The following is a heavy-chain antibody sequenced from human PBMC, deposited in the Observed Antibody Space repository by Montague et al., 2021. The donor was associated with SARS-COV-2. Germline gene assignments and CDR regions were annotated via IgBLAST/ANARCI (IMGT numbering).Heavy chain of an antibody. CDR1: GGSFSSYY. CDR2: INHSGSS. Sequence: SETLSLTCAVSGGSFSSYYWSWIRQPPGKGLEWIAEINHSGSSNYNPSLKSRVTMSVDTSKNQFSLNLNSVTAADTAIYYCARTPTRPLSLDSWGQGTLVTVSS. D-gene: IGHD6-6*01. CDR3: ARTPTRPLSLDS. J-gene: IGHJ4*02. V-gene: IGHV4-34*01.